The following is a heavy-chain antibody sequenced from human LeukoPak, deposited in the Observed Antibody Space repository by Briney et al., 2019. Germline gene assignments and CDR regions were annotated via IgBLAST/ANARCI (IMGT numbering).Heavy chain of an antibody. D-gene: IGHD5-12*01. CDR3: ARVGYGSDGFDP. CDR1: GYSFTSYW. Sequence: GESLKISCKGSGYSFTSYWISWVRQMPGKGLEWMGRIDPSDSYTNYSPSFQGHVTISADKSISTAYPQWSSLKASDTAMYYCARVGYGSDGFDPWGQGTLVTVSS. J-gene: IGHJ5*02. CDR2: IDPSDSYT. V-gene: IGHV5-10-1*01.